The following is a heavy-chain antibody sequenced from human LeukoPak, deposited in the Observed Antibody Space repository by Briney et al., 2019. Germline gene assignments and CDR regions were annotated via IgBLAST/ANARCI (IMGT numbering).Heavy chain of an antibody. CDR1: GYTFTSYG. D-gene: IGHD3-10*01. CDR2: ISAYNGNT. CDR3: AREKDYYGSGSYYGY. V-gene: IGHV1-18*01. Sequence: ASVKVSCKASGYTFTSYGISWVRQAPGQGLEWMGWISAYNGNTNYAQKLQGRVTMTTDTSTSTAYMELRSLRSDDTAVYYCAREKDYYGSGSYYGYWGQGTLVTVSS. J-gene: IGHJ4*02.